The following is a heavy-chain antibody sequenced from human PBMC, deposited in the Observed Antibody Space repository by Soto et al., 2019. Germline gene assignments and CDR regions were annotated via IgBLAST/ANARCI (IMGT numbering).Heavy chain of an antibody. D-gene: IGHD3-3*01. CDR2: IDNDGSST. J-gene: IGHJ6*02. CDR1: GFTFSTYW. V-gene: IGHV3-74*01. CDR3: TRGRHSYYDFWSGYQETYYYGMDV. Sequence: PGGSLRLSCAASGFTFSTYWMHWVRQAPGKGLVWVSHIDNDGSSTSYADSVKGRFTTSRDNAKNTLYLQMNSLRAEDTAVYYCTRGRHSYYDFWSGYQETYYYGMDVWGQGTTVTVSS.